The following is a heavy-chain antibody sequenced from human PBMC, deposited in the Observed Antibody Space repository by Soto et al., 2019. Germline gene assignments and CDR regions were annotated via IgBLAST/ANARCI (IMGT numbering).Heavy chain of an antibody. CDR2: IIPILGIA. Sequence: QVQLVQSGAEVKKPGSSVKVSCKASGGTFSSYTISWVRQAPGQGLEWMGRIIPILGIANYAQKFQGRVTITADXXTXTXXMELSSLRSEDTAVYYCATGDYYDSSGYPGDAFDIWGQGTMVTVSS. D-gene: IGHD3-22*01. J-gene: IGHJ3*02. CDR1: GGTFSSYT. CDR3: ATGDYYDSSGYPGDAFDI. V-gene: IGHV1-69*02.